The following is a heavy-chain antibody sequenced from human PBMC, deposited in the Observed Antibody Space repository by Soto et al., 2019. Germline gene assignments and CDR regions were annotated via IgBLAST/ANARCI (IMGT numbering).Heavy chain of an antibody. CDR2: TYYRSKWYN. D-gene: IGHD3-3*01. CDR3: AKQYVLRFLEWSPTGDWFDP. Sequence: SQTLSLTCAISGDSVSINSAAWNLIRQSPSRGLEWLGRTYYRSKWYNDYAVSVKSRITINPDTSKNQFSLQLNSVTPEDTAVYYCAKQYVLRFLEWSPTGDWFDPWGQGTLVTVSS. J-gene: IGHJ5*02. CDR1: GDSVSINSAA. V-gene: IGHV6-1*01.